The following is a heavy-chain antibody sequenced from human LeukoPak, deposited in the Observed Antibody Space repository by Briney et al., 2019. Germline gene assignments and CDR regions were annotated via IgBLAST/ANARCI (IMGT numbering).Heavy chain of an antibody. Sequence: GGSLRLSCAASGVTFSSYWMSCGRQAPGKGLEWVANIKQDGREKYYVDSVKGRFTISRDNAKNSLYLQMNSLRAEDTAVYYCARGSGYDYLDYWGQGTLVTVSS. CDR1: GVTFSSYW. J-gene: IGHJ4*02. V-gene: IGHV3-7*01. CDR2: IKQDGREK. CDR3: ARGSGYDYLDY. D-gene: IGHD5-12*01.